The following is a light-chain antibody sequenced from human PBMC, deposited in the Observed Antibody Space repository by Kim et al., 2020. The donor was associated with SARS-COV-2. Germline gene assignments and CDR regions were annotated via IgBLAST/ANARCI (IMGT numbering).Light chain of an antibody. CDR1: KLGNKY. J-gene: IGLJ3*02. CDR3: QAWDSGTGV. Sequence: SYELTQPPSVSVSPGQTASITCSGDKLGNKYVCWYKQKPGQSPVLVIFQDTKRPSRIPERFSGSNSGNTATLTISGTQAMDEADYYCQAWDSGTGVFGGGTQLTVL. V-gene: IGLV3-1*01. CDR2: QDT.